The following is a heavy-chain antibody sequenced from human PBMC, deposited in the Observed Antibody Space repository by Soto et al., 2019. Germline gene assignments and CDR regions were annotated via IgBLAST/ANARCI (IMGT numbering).Heavy chain of an antibody. D-gene: IGHD3-10*01. Sequence: SETLSLTCTVSGVSISSSIYYWGWIRQPPGKGLEWIGSIYYSGSTYYNPSLKSRVTISVDTSKNQFSLKLSSVTAADTAVYYCARVHYYGSGSYILFDPWGQGTLVTVSS. CDR3: ARVHYYGSGSYILFDP. J-gene: IGHJ5*02. CDR2: IYYSGST. CDR1: GVSISSSIYY. V-gene: IGHV4-39*01.